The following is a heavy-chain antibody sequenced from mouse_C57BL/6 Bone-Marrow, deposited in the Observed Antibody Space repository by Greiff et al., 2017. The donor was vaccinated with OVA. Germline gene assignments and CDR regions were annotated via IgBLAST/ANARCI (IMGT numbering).Heavy chain of an antibody. V-gene: IGHV1-69*01. CDR2: IDPSDSYT. Sequence: QVQLQQPGAELVMPGASVKLSCKASGYTFTSYWMHWVKQRPGQGLEWIGEIDPSDSYTNYNQKFKGKSTLTVDKSSSTAYMQLSSLTSEDSAVYYCARGHWDGSSYRYFDVWGTGTTVTVSS. D-gene: IGHD1-1*01. CDR3: ARGHWDGSSYRYFDV. CDR1: GYTFTSYW. J-gene: IGHJ1*03.